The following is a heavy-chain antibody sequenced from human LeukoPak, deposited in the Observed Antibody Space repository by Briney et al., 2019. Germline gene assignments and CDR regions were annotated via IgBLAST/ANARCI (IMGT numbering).Heavy chain of an antibody. V-gene: IGHV3-30*04. J-gene: IGHJ4*02. CDR2: ISYDGSNK. D-gene: IGHD6-13*01. CDR3: ARASPGIAAAGTLDY. CDR1: GFTFSSYA. Sequence: GGSLRLSCAASGFTFSSYARHWVCQAPGKGLEWVAVISYDGSNKYYADSVKGRFTISRDNSKNTLYLQMNSLRAEDTAVYYCARASPGIAAAGTLDYWGQGTLVTVSS.